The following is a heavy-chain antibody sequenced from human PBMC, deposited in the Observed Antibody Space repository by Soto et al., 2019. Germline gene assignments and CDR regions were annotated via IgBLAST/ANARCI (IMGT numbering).Heavy chain of an antibody. D-gene: IGHD2-8*01. CDR1: GGTFSSYA. CDR2: IIPIFGTA. Sequence: GASVKVSCKASGGTFSSYAISWVRQAPGQGLEWMGGIIPIFGTANYAQKFQGRVTITADKSTSTAYMELSSLRSEDTAVYYCASVKYCTNGVCRYYYYYGMDVWGQGTTVTVSS. CDR3: ASVKYCTNGVCRYYYYYGMDV. V-gene: IGHV1-69*06. J-gene: IGHJ6*02.